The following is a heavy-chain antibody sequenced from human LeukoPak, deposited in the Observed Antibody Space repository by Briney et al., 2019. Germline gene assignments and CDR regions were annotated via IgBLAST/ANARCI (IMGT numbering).Heavy chain of an antibody. J-gene: IGHJ4*02. CDR1: GGSISSGGYY. CDR3: ARAWDTAMPYFDY. V-gene: IGHV4-31*03. Sequence: SETLSLTCTVSGGSISSGGYYWSWIHQHPGKGLEWIGYIYYSGSTYYNPSLKSRVTISVDTSKNQFSLKLSSVTAADTAVYYCARAWDTAMPYFDYWGQGTLVTVSS. CDR2: IYYSGST. D-gene: IGHD5-18*01.